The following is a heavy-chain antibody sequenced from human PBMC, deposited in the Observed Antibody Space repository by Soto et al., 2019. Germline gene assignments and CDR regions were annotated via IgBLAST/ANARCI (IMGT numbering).Heavy chain of an antibody. V-gene: IGHV3-23*01. CDR1: GFTFSSYA. CDR3: AKDLILYYYGMDV. Sequence: LRLSFAASGFTFSSYAMSWVRQAPGKGLEWVSAISGSGGSTYYADSVKGRFTISRDNSKNTLYLQMNSLRAEDTAVYYCAKDLILYYYGMDVWGQGTTVTVSS. J-gene: IGHJ6*02. CDR2: ISGSGGST.